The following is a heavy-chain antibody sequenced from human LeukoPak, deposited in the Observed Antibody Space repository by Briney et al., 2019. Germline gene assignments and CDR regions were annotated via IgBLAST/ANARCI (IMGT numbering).Heavy chain of an antibody. CDR2: IFYSGST. V-gene: IGHV4-39*01. Sequence: SETLSLTCTVSGGSVSSSHYWGWIRQPPGKGLEWIGSIFYSGSTYYNPSLKSRVTISVDTSRNQFSLKLNSVTAADTAVYYCARNTIFAVPAPFGYWGQGILVTVSS. CDR1: GGSVSSSHY. CDR3: ARNTIFAVPAPFGY. J-gene: IGHJ4*02. D-gene: IGHD3-3*01.